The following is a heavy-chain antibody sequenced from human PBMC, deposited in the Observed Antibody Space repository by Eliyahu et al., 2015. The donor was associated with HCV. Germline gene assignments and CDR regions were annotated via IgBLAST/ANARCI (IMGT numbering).Heavy chain of an antibody. CDR1: GDSVSSNSAA. CDR3: ARGYYDFWSVYHIPYYFDY. J-gene: IGHJ4*02. V-gene: IGHV6-1*01. D-gene: IGHD3-3*01. CDR2: TYYRSKWYN. Sequence: QVQLQQSGPGLVKPSQTLSLTCAISGDSVSSNSAAWNWIRQSPSRGLEWLGRTYYRSKWYNDYAVSVKSRITINPDTSKNQFSLQLNSVTPEDTAVYYCARGYYDFWSVYHIPYYFDYWGQGTLVTVSS.